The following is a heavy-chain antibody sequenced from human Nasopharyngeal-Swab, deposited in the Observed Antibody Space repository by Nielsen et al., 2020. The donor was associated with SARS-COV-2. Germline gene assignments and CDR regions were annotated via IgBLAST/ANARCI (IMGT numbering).Heavy chain of an antibody. CDR1: GFTFSSYS. V-gene: IGHV3-21*01. CDR3: ALSPWGGSYYVDY. D-gene: IGHD1-26*01. CDR2: ISSSSSYI. J-gene: IGHJ4*02. Sequence: GGSLRLSCAASGFTFSSYSMNWVRQAPGKGLEWVSSISSSSSYIYYADSVKGRFTISRDNAKNSLYLQMNSLRAEDTAVYFCALSPWGGSYYVDYWGQGTLVIVSS.